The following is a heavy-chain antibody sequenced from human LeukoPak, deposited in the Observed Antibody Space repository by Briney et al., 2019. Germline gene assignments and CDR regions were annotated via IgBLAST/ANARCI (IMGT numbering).Heavy chain of an antibody. D-gene: IGHD6-25*01. CDR1: CYTFNTYG. J-gene: IGHJ4*02. CDR2: ISTYNGDT. CDR3: LRDAQRPRLTPDY. Sequence: ASVKVSCKASCYTFNTYGISWVRQAPGQGLEWMGWISTYNGDTNYVQNLQGRVTMTTDTSTSTAYMELMSLRSDDTAVYYCLRDAQRPRLTPDYWGQGTLVTVSS. V-gene: IGHV1-18*01.